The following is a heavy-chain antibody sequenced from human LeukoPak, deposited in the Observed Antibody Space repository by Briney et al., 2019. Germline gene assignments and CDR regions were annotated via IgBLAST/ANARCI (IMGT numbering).Heavy chain of an antibody. D-gene: IGHD1/OR15-1a*01. CDR2: INHSGST. J-gene: IGHJ6*03. CDR1: GGSFSGYY. CDR3: VGGTQQQGYYYYYYMDV. Sequence: SETLSLACGVYGGSFSGYYWSWIRQPPGKGLEWIGEINHSGSTNYNPSLKSRVTISVDTSKNQFSLKLSSVTAADTAVYYCVGGTQQQGYYYYYYMDVWGKGNPGHRLL. V-gene: IGHV4-34*01.